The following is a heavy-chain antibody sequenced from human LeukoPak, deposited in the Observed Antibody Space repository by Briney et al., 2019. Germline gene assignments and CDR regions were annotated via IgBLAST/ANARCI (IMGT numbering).Heavy chain of an antibody. CDR3: ARSYDSSGYYRAFDY. CDR1: GGTFSSYA. J-gene: IGHJ4*02. CDR2: IIPIFGTA. Sequence: ASVKVSCKASGGTFSSYAISWVRQAPGQGLEWMGGIIPIFGTANYAQKFQGRVTITADESTSTAYMELSGLRSEDTAVYYCARSYDSSGYYRAFDYWGQGTLVTVSS. V-gene: IGHV1-69*13. D-gene: IGHD3-22*01.